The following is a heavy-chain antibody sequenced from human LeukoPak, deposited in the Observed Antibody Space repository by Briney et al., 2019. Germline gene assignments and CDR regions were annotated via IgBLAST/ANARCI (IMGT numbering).Heavy chain of an antibody. CDR3: AKTARTFAS. J-gene: IGHJ5*02. V-gene: IGHV4-4*09. CDR1: GDSISSFY. Sequence: SETLSLTCTVPGDSISSFYWSWIRQSPGKGLECIGFIYINGDTSYNPSLKGRATLSLDTSKNQFSLRLTSVTAADTAVYYCAKTARTFASWGPGTLVTVSS. CDR2: IYINGDT. D-gene: IGHD1-7*01.